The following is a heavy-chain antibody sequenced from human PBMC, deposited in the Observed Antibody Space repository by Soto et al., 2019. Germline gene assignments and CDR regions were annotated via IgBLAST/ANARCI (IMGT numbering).Heavy chain of an antibody. J-gene: IGHJ4*02. V-gene: IGHV3-33*01. CDR1: GFTFTSYG. D-gene: IGHD3-3*01. CDR3: ARDRRFLEWLDQ. Sequence: QVQVVESGGGVVQPGRSLRLSCEASGFTFTSYGMHWVRQAPGKGLEWVAVIWYDGSKKYYADSVKGRFSISRDNSKNTVFLQTNSLRAEDTAVYYCARDRRFLEWLDQWGQGTLVTVSS. CDR2: IWYDGSKK.